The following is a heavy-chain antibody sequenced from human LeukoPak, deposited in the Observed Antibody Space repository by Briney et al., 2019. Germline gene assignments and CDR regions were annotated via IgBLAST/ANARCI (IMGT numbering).Heavy chain of an antibody. CDR1: GGTFSSYA. V-gene: IGHV1-69*05. CDR2: IIPIFGTA. Sequence: VASVKVSCKASGGTFSSYAISWVRQAPGQGLEWMGGIIPIFGTANYAQKFQGRVTITTDESTSTAYMELSSLRSEDTAVYYCVAAGDCSSTSCYEAFDIWGQGTMVTVSS. J-gene: IGHJ3*02. D-gene: IGHD2-2*01. CDR3: VAAGDCSSTSCYEAFDI.